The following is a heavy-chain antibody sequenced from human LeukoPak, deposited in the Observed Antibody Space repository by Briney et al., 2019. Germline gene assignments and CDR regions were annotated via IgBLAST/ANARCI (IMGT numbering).Heavy chain of an antibody. CDR2: ISSDGSYK. V-gene: IGHV3-30*03. CDR3: ARDGTTHYFRTLGDAFDI. CDR1: GFTVSSNY. Sequence: GGSLRLSCVVSGFTVSSNYMSWVRQAPGKGLEWVAVISSDGSYKYYADSVKGRFTISRDNSKNTLYLQMNSLRVEDTAVYYCARDGTTHYFRTLGDAFDIWGQGTMVTVSS. J-gene: IGHJ3*02. D-gene: IGHD1/OR15-1a*01.